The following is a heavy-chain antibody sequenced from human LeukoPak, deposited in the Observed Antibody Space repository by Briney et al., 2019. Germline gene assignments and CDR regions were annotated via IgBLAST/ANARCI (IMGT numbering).Heavy chain of an antibody. CDR2: VYYSGST. V-gene: IGHV4-39*07. CDR3: ARFPLGIAAAGTGGYAFDI. CDR1: GGSISSSSYY. D-gene: IGHD6-13*01. J-gene: IGHJ3*02. Sequence: KASETLSLTCTVSGGSISSSSYYWGWIRQPPGKGLEWIGSVYYSGSTYYNPSLKSRVTISVDTSKNQFSLKLSSVTAADTAVYYCARFPLGIAAAGTGGYAFDIWGQGTMVTVSS.